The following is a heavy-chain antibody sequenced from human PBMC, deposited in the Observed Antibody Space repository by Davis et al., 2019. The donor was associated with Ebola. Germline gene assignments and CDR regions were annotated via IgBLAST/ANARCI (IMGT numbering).Heavy chain of an antibody. D-gene: IGHD1-26*01. Sequence: GGSLRLSCAASGLTVSANYMNWVRQAPGKGLEWVSTLGTSADTYYADSVKGRFTISRDNSKNTLYLQMNGLRVEDTAIYYCAKDTSNIWFDIWGQGTNVTVSS. V-gene: IGHV3-53*01. CDR2: LGTSADT. J-gene: IGHJ3*02. CDR1: GLTVSANY. CDR3: AKDTSNIWFDI.